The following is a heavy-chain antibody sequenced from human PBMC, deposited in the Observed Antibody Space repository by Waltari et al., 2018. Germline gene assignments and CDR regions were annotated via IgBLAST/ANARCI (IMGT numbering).Heavy chain of an antibody. J-gene: IGHJ5*02. CDR2: IYYTGST. V-gene: IGHV4-59*01. CDR3: ARGGGGDWEWFDP. Sequence: QVQLQESGPRLLKPSETLSLTCTVSGGSISGFYWSWVRQPPGKGLDWIGYIYYTGSTNFNPSLKSRVTMSVDTSKNQFSLKLSSVTAADTAFYYCARGGGGDWEWFDPWGQGTLVTVSS. CDR1: GGSISGFY. D-gene: IGHD2-21*02.